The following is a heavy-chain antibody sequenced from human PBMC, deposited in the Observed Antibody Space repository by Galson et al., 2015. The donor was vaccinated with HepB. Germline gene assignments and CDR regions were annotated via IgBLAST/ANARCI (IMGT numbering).Heavy chain of an antibody. V-gene: IGHV5-10-1*01. J-gene: IGHJ2*01. CDR1: GYSFTSYW. Sequence: QSGAEVKKPGESLRISCKGSGYSFTSYWISWVRQMPGKGLEWMGRIDPSDSYTNYSPSFQGHVTISADKSISTAYLQWSSLKASDTAMYYRARLASGYYDSSGYYTQSYWYFDLWGRGTLVTVSS. CDR3: ARLASGYYDSSGYYTQSYWYFDL. D-gene: IGHD3-22*01. CDR2: IDPSDSYT.